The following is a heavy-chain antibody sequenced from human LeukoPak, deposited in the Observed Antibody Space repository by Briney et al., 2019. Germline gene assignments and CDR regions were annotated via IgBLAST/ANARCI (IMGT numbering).Heavy chain of an antibody. CDR2: ISSSSSTI. D-gene: IGHD6-19*01. CDR1: GFTFSSYS. V-gene: IGHV3-48*04. J-gene: IGHJ6*02. CDR3: ARGLPRKSIVVPAPYGMDV. Sequence: PGGSLRLSCAASGFTFSSYSMNWVRQAPGKGLEWVSHISSSSSTIYYADSVKGRFTISRDNAKNSLYLQMNSLRAEDTAVYYCARGLPRKSIVVPAPYGMDVWGQGTTVTVSS.